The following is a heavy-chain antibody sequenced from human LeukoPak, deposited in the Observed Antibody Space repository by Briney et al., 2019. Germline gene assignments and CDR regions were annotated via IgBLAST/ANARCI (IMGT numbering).Heavy chain of an antibody. CDR1: GYTFSSYD. V-gene: IGHV1-18*01. CDR3: ARAYDFWSGQDAFDI. CDR2: ISAYNGNT. J-gene: IGHJ3*02. D-gene: IGHD3-3*01. Sequence: ASVKVSCKASGYTFSSYDISWVRQAPGQGLEWMGWISAYNGNTNYAQKLQGRVTMTTDTSTSTAYLELRSLRSDDTAVYYCARAYDFWSGQDAFDIWGQGTMVTVSS.